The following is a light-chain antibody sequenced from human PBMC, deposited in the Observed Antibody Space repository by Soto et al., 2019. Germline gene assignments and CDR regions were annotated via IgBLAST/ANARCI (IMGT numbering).Light chain of an antibody. CDR1: SGDIGSYNR. CDR2: EVT. CDR3: SSYTNINTRACV. Sequence: ALTQPAAVSGSPVQSITISCTGTSGDIGSYNRVSWYQQHPGKAPKLIIYEVTDRPSGVSNRFSGSKSGNTASLTISGLQAEDEAEYYCSSYTNINTRACVFGTGTKVTVL. V-gene: IGLV2-14*01. J-gene: IGLJ1*01.